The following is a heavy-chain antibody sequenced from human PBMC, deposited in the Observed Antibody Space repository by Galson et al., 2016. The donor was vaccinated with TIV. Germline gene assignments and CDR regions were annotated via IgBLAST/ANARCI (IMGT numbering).Heavy chain of an antibody. CDR1: GYTFTDYY. Sequence: SVKVSCKASGYTFTDYYIHWVRQAPGQGLEWMGWINPKSGDTKYAQKLEGRVTMTRDTSISTVFMELSSLIYDDTAVFYCARERHMDYWGQGTLVTVSP. J-gene: IGHJ4*02. CDR2: INPKSGDT. CDR3: ARERHMDY. V-gene: IGHV1-2*02.